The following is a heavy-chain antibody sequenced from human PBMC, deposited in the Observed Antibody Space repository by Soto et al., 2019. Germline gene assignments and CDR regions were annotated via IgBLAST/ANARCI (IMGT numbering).Heavy chain of an antibody. V-gene: IGHV3-30*18. CDR2: ISYDGSNK. J-gene: IGHJ6*02. Sequence: QVQLVESGGGVVQPGRSLRLSCAASGFTFSSYGMHWVRQAPGKGLEWVAVISYDGSNKYYADSVTGRLTISRDNSKNTLYPRMNSLRAEDTAVYYCAKDRRPNYYYGMDVWGQGTTVTVSS. CDR1: GFTFSSYG. CDR3: AKDRRPNYYYGMDV. D-gene: IGHD6-25*01.